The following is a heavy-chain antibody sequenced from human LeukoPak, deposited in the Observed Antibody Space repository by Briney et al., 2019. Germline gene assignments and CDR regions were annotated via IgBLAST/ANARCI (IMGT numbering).Heavy chain of an antibody. Sequence: GASVKVSCKASGYTFTGYYMHWVRQAPGQRLEWMGWTNGATGNTRFSQDFQGRLTITIDTSASTSYMELSSLRSEDTAVYYCARSPGGNARTWLDYWGQGTLVTVSS. CDR3: ARSPGGNARTWLDY. J-gene: IGHJ4*02. D-gene: IGHD4-23*01. CDR2: TNGATGNT. CDR1: GYTFTGYY. V-gene: IGHV1-3*02.